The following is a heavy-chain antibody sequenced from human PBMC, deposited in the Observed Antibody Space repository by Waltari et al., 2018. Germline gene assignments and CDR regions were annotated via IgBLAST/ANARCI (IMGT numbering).Heavy chain of an antibody. V-gene: IGHV3-9*03. D-gene: IGHD6-13*01. CDR2: ISWNSGSI. CDR1: GFTFDDYA. J-gene: IGHJ3*02. CDR3: AKTFSSSWPGAFDI. Sequence: EVQLVESGGGLVQPGRSLRLSCAASGFTFDDYAMHWVRHAPGKGLEWVSGISWNSGSIGYADSVKGRFTISRDNAKNSLYLQMNSLRAEDMALYYCAKTFSSSWPGAFDIWGQGTMVTVSS.